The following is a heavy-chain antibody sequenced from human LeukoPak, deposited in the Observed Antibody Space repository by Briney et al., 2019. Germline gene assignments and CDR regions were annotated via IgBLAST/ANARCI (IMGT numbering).Heavy chain of an antibody. J-gene: IGHJ6*02. Sequence: GGSLRLSCAASGFTFSSYWMSWVRQAPGKGLEWVANIEQDGSEKYYVDSVKGRFTISRDNAKNSLYLQMNSLRAEDTAVYYCARDKYYYDSSGWSPTYYYYYGMDVWGQGTTVTVSS. D-gene: IGHD3-22*01. CDR1: GFTFSSYW. V-gene: IGHV3-7*01. CDR2: IEQDGSEK. CDR3: ARDKYYYDSSGWSPTYYYYYGMDV.